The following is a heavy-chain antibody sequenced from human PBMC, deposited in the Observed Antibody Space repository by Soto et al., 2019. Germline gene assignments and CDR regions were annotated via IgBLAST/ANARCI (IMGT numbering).Heavy chain of an antibody. CDR3: ARLRMVRGKYYFDY. CDR2: ISSSSSTI. CDR1: GFTFSSYS. D-gene: IGHD3-10*01. Sequence: GGSLRLSCAASGFTFSSYSMNWVRQAPGKGLEWVSYISSSSSTIYYADSVKGRFTISRDNAKNSLYLQMNSLRAEDTAVYYCARLRMVRGKYYFDYWGQGTLVTVSS. J-gene: IGHJ4*02. V-gene: IGHV3-48*01.